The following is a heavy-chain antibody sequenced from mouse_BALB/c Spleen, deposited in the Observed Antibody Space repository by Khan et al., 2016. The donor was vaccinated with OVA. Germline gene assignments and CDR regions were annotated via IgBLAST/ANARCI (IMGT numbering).Heavy chain of an antibody. CDR3: ARLHYYGYAMDY. CDR1: GYSITSNYA. Sequence: EVQLQESGPGLVKPSQSLSLTCTVTGYSITSNYAWNWIRQFTGNKLEWMGYISYSGTTSYNPSLKSRISVTRDTSKNQFFLQLNSVTTEDTATYYCARLHYYGYAMDYYVLVTSVTFSS. V-gene: IGHV3-2*02. CDR2: ISYSGTT. D-gene: IGHD1-2*01. J-gene: IGHJ4*01.